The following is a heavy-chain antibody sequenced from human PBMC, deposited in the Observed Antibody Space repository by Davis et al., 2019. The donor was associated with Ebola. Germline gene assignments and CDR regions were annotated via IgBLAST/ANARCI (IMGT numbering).Heavy chain of an antibody. V-gene: IGHV4-39*07. CDR2: VHHSGRT. D-gene: IGHD3-3*01. Sequence: SETLSLTCTVSGGSINIRSYYWGWIRQPPGKGLEWIGSVHHSGRTYYNPSLKSRVTISVDKSKNQFSLKLSSVTAADTAVYYCARSKYYDFWSGPPYGMDVWGQGTTVTVSS. CDR3: ARSKYYDFWSGPPYGMDV. J-gene: IGHJ6*02. CDR1: GGSINIRSYY.